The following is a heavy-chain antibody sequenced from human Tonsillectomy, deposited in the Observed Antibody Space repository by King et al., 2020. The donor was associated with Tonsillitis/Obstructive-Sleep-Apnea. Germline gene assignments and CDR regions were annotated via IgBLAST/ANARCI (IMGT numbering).Heavy chain of an antibody. Sequence: VQLVESGGGLLQPGGSLRLSCAASGFSLSSYSMNWVRQAPGKGLEWVSYISNSGSHIFYADSVKGRFTISRGDARDSLYLQMNSLRDEDTAVYYCARDKGPTYYYYYMDVWGKGTTVTVSS. CDR3: ARDKGPTYYYYYMDV. J-gene: IGHJ6*03. CDR2: ISNSGSHI. V-gene: IGHV3-48*02. CDR1: GFSLSSYS.